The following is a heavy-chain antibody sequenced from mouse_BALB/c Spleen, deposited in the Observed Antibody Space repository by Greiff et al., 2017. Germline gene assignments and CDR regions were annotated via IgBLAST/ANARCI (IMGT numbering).Heavy chain of an antibody. V-gene: IGHV5-17*02. J-gene: IGHJ1*01. CDR1: GFTFSSFG. CDR2: ISSGSSTI. CDR3: ARDYGGGVCDV. D-gene: IGHD1-1*01. Sequence: EVQGVESGGGLVQPGGSRKLSCAASGFTFSSFGMHWVRQAPEKGLEWVAYISSGSSTIYYADTVKGRFTISRDNPKNTLFLQMTSLRSEDTAMYYCARDYGGGVCDVWGAGTTVTVSS.